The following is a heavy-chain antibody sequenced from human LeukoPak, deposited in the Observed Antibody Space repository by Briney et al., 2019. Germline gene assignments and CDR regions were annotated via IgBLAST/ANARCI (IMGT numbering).Heavy chain of an antibody. CDR3: AKLGFSEWFLEF. Sequence: VSVKVSCKASGNTFSGYYMDWVRQAPGQGLEWMGRINLNTGGTNYAQKFQGRVTMTRDTSITTVYMELSRLRLDDTAVYYCAKLGFSEWFLEFWGQGALVTVSS. CDR2: INLNTGGT. J-gene: IGHJ4*02. D-gene: IGHD3-3*01. V-gene: IGHV1-2*06. CDR1: GNTFSGYY.